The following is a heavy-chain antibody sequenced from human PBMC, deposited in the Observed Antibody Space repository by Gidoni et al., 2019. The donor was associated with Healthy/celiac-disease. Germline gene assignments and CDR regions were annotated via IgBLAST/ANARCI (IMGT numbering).Heavy chain of an antibody. J-gene: IGHJ6*03. CDR3: ARDGGSSSSDYYYYYRDV. Sequence: QVQLVESGGGVVQPGRSLRLSSAASGFTFSSYAMQWVRQAPGKGLEWVAVISYAGSNKYYADSVKGRVTISRDNSKNTLYLQMNSLRAEDTAVYYCARDGGSSSSDYYYYYRDVWGKGTTVTVSS. CDR1: GFTFSSYA. CDR2: ISYAGSNK. D-gene: IGHD6-6*01. V-gene: IGHV3-30*04.